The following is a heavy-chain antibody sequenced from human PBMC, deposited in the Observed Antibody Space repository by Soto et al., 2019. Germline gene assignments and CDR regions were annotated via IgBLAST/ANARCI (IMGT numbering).Heavy chain of an antibody. V-gene: IGHV1-18*01. D-gene: IGHD1-7*01. CDR1: GYTFTSYG. Sequence: ASAKVSCKASGYTFTSYGISWVRQAPGQGLEWMGWISAYSGNTNYAQKLQGRVTMTTDTSTSTAYMELRSLRSDDTAVYYCARDGTGTTSNWFDPWGQGTLVTVSS. J-gene: IGHJ5*02. CDR3: ARDGTGTTSNWFDP. CDR2: ISAYSGNT.